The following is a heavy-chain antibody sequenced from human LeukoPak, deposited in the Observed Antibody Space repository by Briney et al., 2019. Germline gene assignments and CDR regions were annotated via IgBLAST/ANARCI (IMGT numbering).Heavy chain of an antibody. V-gene: IGHV3-74*01. CDR3: ARALNYWYFDL. CDR2: INSDGSIT. J-gene: IGHJ2*01. Sequence: GGSLRLSCAASGFTFSSVWMHWVRQAPGKGLVWVSRINSDGSITNYADSVKGRFTISRDNAKNSLYLQMNSLRAEDTAVYYCARALNYWYFDLWGRGTLVTVSS. CDR1: GFTFSSVW.